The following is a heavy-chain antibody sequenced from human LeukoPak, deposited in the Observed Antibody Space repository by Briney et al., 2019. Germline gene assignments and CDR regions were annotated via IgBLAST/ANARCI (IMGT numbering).Heavy chain of an antibody. CDR1: GYTFTSYD. CDR3: ARDLTDRSDY. Sequence: GASVEVSCKASGYTFTSYDTNWVRQATGQGLEWMGWVNPNSGNTGYAQKFQGRVTMTRNTSISTAYMELSSLRSEDTAVYYCARDLTDRSDYWGQGTLVTVSS. J-gene: IGHJ4*02. D-gene: IGHD1-14*01. V-gene: IGHV1-8*01. CDR2: VNPNSGNT.